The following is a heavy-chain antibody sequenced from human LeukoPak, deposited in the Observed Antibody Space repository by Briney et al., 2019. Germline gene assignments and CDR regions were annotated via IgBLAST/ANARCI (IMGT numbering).Heavy chain of an antibody. J-gene: IGHJ4*02. CDR1: GFTFSSHT. CDR3: AKDGGLWVSAHWGDS. D-gene: IGHD7-27*01. CDR2: ITTSDGNT. V-gene: IGHV3-23*01. Sequence: GGSLRLSCAASGFTFSSHTTSWVRQAPGKGLEWVSTITTSDGNTYYADSVKGRFTVSRDNSKNTLFLQMNSLRAEDTAVYYCAKDGGLWVSAHWGDSWGRGTLVTVSS.